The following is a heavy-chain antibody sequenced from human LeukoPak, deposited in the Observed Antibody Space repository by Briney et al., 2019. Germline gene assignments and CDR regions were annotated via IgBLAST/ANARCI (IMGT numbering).Heavy chain of an antibody. CDR2: INTDTGNP. V-gene: IGHV7-4-1*02. D-gene: IGHD1-14*01. CDR3: ARDYTIAVGTTTYLQH. CDR1: GYIFSVYA. J-gene: IGHJ1*01. Sequence: GASVKVSCKASGYIFSVYALIWVRQAPGQGLELMGWINTDTGNPTYAQGFTGRFVFSLDTSVSTAYLQISSLKAEDTAVYYCARDYTIAVGTTTYLQHWGQGTLVTVSS.